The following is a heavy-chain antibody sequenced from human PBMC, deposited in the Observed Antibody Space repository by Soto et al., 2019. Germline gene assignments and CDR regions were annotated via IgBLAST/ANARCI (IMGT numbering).Heavy chain of an antibody. CDR1: GGPISSGDYY. D-gene: IGHD2-21*02. CDR2: IYYSGST. V-gene: IGHV4-30-4*01. Sequence: KPSETLSLTCTVSGGPISSGDYYWSWIRQPPGKGLEWIGYIYYSGSTYYNPSLKSRVTISVDTSKNQFSLKLSSVTAADTAVYYCARGPRIVVVTAIGNNWFDPWGQGTLVTVS. CDR3: ARGPRIVVVTAIGNNWFDP. J-gene: IGHJ5*02.